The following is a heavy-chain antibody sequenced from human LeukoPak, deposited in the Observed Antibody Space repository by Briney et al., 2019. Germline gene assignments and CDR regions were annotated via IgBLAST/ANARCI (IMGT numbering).Heavy chain of an antibody. D-gene: IGHD3-22*01. CDR3: ARGGNYYDSSGCPIDY. J-gene: IGHJ4*02. Sequence: GASVKVSCKASGYTFTSYYMHWVRQAPGQGLEWMGIINPSGGSTSYAQKFQGRVTMTRDTSTSTVYMELSSLRSEDTAVYYCARGGNYYDSSGCPIDYWGQGTLVTVSS. V-gene: IGHV1-46*01. CDR1: GYTFTSYY. CDR2: INPSGGST.